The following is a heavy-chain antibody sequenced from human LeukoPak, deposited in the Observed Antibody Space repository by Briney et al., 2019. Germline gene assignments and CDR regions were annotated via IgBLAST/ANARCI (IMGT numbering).Heavy chain of an antibody. Sequence: GGSLRLSCAAPGLTVSSNYMSWVRQAPGKGLEWVSVIYSGGSTYYADSVKGRFTISRDNSKNTLYLQMNSLRAEDTAVYYCARSAPSYGSGSYYFDYWGQGTLVTVSS. CDR2: IYSGGST. CDR3: ARSAPSYGSGSYYFDY. CDR1: GLTVSSNY. D-gene: IGHD3-10*01. J-gene: IGHJ4*02. V-gene: IGHV3-53*01.